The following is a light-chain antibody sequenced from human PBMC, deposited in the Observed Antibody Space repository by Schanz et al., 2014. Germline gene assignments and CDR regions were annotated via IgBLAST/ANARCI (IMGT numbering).Light chain of an antibody. V-gene: IGLV2-11*01. J-gene: IGLJ2*01. CDR2: DVT. Sequence: QSALTQPRSVSGSPGQSVTISCTGTTGDVGDYNYVSWYQQHPGKAPKLMIYDVTKRPSGVPDRFSGSKSGNTASLTVSGLQAEDEADYYCSSYAGSNNWRVFGGGTKLTVL. CDR1: TGDVGDYNY. CDR3: SSYAGSNNWRV.